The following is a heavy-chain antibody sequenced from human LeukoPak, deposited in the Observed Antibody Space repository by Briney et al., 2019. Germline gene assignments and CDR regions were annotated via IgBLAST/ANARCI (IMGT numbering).Heavy chain of an antibody. CDR1: GFTFNNAW. J-gene: IGHJ4*02. CDR3: TRMTTVTTGGY. V-gene: IGHV3-15*01. D-gene: IGHD4-17*01. Sequence: GGSLRLSCAASGFTFNNAWMSWVRQAPGKGLEWVGRIKSKTDGGTTDYAAPVKGRFTISRDDSKNTLYLQMNSLKTEDTVVYYCTRMTTVTTGGYWGQGTLVTVSS. CDR2: IKSKTDGGTT.